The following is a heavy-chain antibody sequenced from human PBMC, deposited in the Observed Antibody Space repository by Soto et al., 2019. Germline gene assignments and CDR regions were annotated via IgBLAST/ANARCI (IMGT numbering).Heavy chain of an antibody. Sequence: ASVKVSCKASGYTFTSYGISWVRQAPGQGLEWMGWISAYNGQRNYAQKFQDRVTMTTETSTSTAYMELSSLRSDDTAVYYCAKAAYIIVAPDAVYNFDHWGQGTQVTVSS. CDR1: GYTFTSYG. CDR3: AKAAYIIVAPDAVYNFDH. D-gene: IGHD2-15*01. CDR2: ISAYNGQR. V-gene: IGHV1-18*01. J-gene: IGHJ4*02.